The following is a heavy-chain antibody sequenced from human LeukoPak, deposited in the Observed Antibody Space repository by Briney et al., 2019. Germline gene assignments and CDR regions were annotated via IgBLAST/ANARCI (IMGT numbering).Heavy chain of an antibody. CDR1: GYTFTSYG. V-gene: IGHV1-18*01. J-gene: IGHJ4*02. Sequence: ASVKVSCKASGYTFTSYGISWVRQAPGQGLEWMGWISAYNGNTNYAQKLQGRVTMTTDTSTSTAYMEQRSLKSDETAVYYCARAGRVVPAARTFDYWGQGTLVTVSS. CDR2: ISAYNGNT. CDR3: ARAGRVVPAARTFDY. D-gene: IGHD2-2*01.